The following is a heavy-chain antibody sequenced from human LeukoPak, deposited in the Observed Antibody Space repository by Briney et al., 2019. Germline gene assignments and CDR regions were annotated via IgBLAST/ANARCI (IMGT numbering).Heavy chain of an antibody. CDR2: IYTSGST. Sequence: SETLSLTCTVSGGSISSYYWSWIRQPPGKGLEWIGYIYTSGSTNYNPSLKSRVTISVDTSKNQFSLELSSVTAADTAVYYCAGGPSWIQPYYYYYMDVWGKGTTVTVSS. V-gene: IGHV4-4*09. CDR1: GGSISSYY. CDR3: AGGPSWIQPYYYYYMDV. J-gene: IGHJ6*03. D-gene: IGHD5-18*01.